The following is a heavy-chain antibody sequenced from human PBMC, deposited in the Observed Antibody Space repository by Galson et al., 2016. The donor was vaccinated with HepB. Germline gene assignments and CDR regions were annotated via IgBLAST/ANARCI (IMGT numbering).Heavy chain of an antibody. CDR1: GFTVSSNY. D-gene: IGHD3-22*01. CDR2: IKQDGSEK. V-gene: IGHV3-7*01. CDR3: AKGEYYSDRRGYYLDY. Sequence: SLRLSCAASGFTVSSNYMNWVRQAPGKGLEWVANIKQDGSEKYYVDSVKGRFTISRDNAKNSLYLQMNSLRAEDTAVYYCAKGEYYSDRRGYYLDYWGQGPLVTVSS. J-gene: IGHJ4*02.